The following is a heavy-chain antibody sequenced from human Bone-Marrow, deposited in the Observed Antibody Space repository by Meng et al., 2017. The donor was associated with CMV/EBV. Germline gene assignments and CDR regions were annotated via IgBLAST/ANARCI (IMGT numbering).Heavy chain of an antibody. CDR2: ITPVLGAA. J-gene: IGHJ4*01. CDR3: ARGGSFYYGSGSYYRFDY. V-gene: IGHV1-69*05. CDR1: GGTFSSYA. D-gene: IGHD3-10*01. Sequence: SVKVSCKPSGGTFSSYAISWVRQAPGQGLEWMGGITPVLGAANYAQKFQGRITITTDESTSTAYMELRSLRSEDTAVYYCARGGSFYYGSGSYYRFDYWGQGTMVTVSS.